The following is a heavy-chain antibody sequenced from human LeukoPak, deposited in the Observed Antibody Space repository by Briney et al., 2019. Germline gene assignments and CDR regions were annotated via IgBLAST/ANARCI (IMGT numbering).Heavy chain of an antibody. CDR2: ISSSSSNNI. V-gene: IGHV3-48*02. D-gene: IGHD2-15*01. CDR1: GFTFSRFG. J-gene: IGHJ4*02. CDR3: AQKGGADN. Sequence: GGSLRLSCAASGFTFSRFGMNWVRQAPGKGLEWVSYISSSSSNNIYYADSVKGRFTISRDNAKNSLYLQMNSLRDEDTAVYYCAQKGGADNWGQGTLVTVPS.